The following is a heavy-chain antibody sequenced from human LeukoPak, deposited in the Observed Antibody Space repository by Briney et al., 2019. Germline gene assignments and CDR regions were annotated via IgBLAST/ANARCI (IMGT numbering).Heavy chain of an antibody. V-gene: IGHV4-39*01. CDR1: GDSISSSIYY. CDR3: ARNPSLHIVVVTAIDY. J-gene: IGHJ4*02. D-gene: IGHD2-21*02. CDR2: INYSGRT. Sequence: TSETLSLTCTVSGDSISSSIYYWGWIRQPPGKGLEWIGNINYSGRTYYNPSLKSRVTISVDTSKNQFSLKLSSVTAADTAVYYCARNPSLHIVVVTAIDYWGQGTLVTVSS.